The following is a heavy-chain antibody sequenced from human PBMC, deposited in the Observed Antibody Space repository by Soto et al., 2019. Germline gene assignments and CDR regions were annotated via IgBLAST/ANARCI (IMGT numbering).Heavy chain of an antibody. CDR1: GGSISSSSYY. CDR3: ARHIVVTRAFDI. V-gene: IGHV4-39*01. J-gene: IGHJ3*02. CDR2: IYYSGST. D-gene: IGHD5-12*01. Sequence: QLQLQESGPGLVKPSETLSLTCTVSGGSISSSSYYWGWIRQPPGKGLEWIGSIYYSGSTYYNPSLKSRVTISVDTSKNQFALKLSSVTAADTAVYYCARHIVVTRAFDIWGQGTMVTVSS.